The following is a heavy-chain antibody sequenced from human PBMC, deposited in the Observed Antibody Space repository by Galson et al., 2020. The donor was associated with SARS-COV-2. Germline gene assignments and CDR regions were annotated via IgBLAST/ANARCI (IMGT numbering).Heavy chain of an antibody. V-gene: IGHV3-23*01. Sequence: GESLKISCAASGFIFRDYDMSLVRQAPGQGLEWVAHIEYSGDVTYYVDSVKGRFTVSRDNSRNMLYLYMNNVRVGDTAIYFCAKHKIRAYDYWGQGTLVTVSS. D-gene: IGHD1-26*01. CDR1: GFIFRDYD. CDR2: IEYSGDVT. CDR3: AKHKIRAYDY. J-gene: IGHJ4*02.